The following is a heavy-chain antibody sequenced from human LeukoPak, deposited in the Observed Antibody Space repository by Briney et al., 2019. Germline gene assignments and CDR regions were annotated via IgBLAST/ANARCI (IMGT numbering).Heavy chain of an antibody. Sequence: SVKASCKASGGTFSSYAISWVRQAPGQGLEWMGGIIPIFGTANYAQKFQGRVTITADESTSTAYMELSSLSSEDTAVYYCARDSSPTKLRYYYMDVWGKGTTVTVSS. D-gene: IGHD3-10*01. CDR2: IIPIFGTA. J-gene: IGHJ6*03. CDR1: GGTFSSYA. CDR3: ARDSSPTKLRYYYMDV. V-gene: IGHV1-69*13.